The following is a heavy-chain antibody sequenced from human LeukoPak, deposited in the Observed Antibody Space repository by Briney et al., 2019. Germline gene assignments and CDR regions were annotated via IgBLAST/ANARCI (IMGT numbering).Heavy chain of an antibody. CDR3: IVFGDSNH. V-gene: IGHV3-53*01. D-gene: IGHD4-17*01. CDR1: GFAVGSNY. J-gene: IGHJ5*02. Sequence: GGSLRLSCVASGFAVGSNYMSWVRQAPGKGLEWVSLIYSGGAIRYADSVKGRFTISRDTSKNTLYLQINSLRVEDTAVYYCIVFGDSNHWGQGTLVTVSS. CDR2: IYSGGAI.